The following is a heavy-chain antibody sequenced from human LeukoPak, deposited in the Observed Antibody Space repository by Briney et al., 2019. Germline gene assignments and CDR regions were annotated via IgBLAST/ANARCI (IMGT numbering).Heavy chain of an antibody. D-gene: IGHD6-19*01. CDR1: GFTFSSYE. V-gene: IGHV3-48*03. CDR2: ISSGSTI. CDR3: ARESIAVAGAPFDY. J-gene: IGHJ4*02. Sequence: GGSLRLSCAASGFTFSSYEMNWVRQAPGKGLEWVSYISSGSTIYDADSVKGRFTISRDNAKNSLYLQMDSLRAEDTAVYYCARESIAVAGAPFDYWGQGTLVTVSS.